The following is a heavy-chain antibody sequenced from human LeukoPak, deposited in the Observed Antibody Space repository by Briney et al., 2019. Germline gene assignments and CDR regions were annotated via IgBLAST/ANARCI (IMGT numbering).Heavy chain of an antibody. D-gene: IGHD6-13*01. CDR2: INHSGST. J-gene: IGHJ4*02. Sequence: PSETLSLTCAVYGGSFSGYYWSWIRQPPGKGLERIGEINHSGSTNYNPSLKSRVTISVDTSKNQFSLKLSSVTAADTAVYYCARRGRSAAVKPFDYWGQGTLVTVSS. CDR3: ARRGRSAAVKPFDY. V-gene: IGHV4-34*01. CDR1: GGSFSGYY.